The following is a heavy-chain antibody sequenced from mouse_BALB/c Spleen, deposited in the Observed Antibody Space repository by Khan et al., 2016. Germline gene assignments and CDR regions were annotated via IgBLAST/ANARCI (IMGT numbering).Heavy chain of an antibody. CDR3: ASDLLWYAMDY. J-gene: IGHJ4*01. CDR1: GYTFTSYN. Sequence: VQLQQSGPELVKPGASVKVSCKAAGYTFTSYNMYWVKQSHGKSLEWIGYIDPYNGGTNYNQKFKGKATLTVDKSSSTAYMHLNSLTSEDSAVYYCASDLLWYAMDYWGQGTSVTVSA. D-gene: IGHD2-1*01. V-gene: IGHV1S135*01. CDR2: IDPYNGGT.